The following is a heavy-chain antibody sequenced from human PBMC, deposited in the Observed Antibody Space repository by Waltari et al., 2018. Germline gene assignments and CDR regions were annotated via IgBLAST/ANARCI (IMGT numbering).Heavy chain of an antibody. V-gene: IGHV7-4-1*02. CDR2: INTNTGNP. D-gene: IGHD6-13*01. Sequence: QVQLVQSGSELKKPGASVKVSCKASGYTFTSYAMNWVRRAPGQGLDWMGWINTNTGNPTYAQGFTGRLFFSLDTSVSTAYLQISSLKAEDTAVYYCARAHATAAGSRSLFDIWGQGTMVTVSS. J-gene: IGHJ3*02. CDR3: ARAHATAAGSRSLFDI. CDR1: GYTFTSYA.